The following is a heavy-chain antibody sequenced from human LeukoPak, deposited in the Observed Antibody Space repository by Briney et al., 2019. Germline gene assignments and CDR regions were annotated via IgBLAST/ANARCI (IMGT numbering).Heavy chain of an antibody. CDR3: AFSSYYLQGNYYMDV. CDR2: IIPIFGTA. V-gene: IGHV1-69*06. Sequence: SVKVSCKASGGTFSSYAISWVRQAPGQGLEWMGGIIPIFGTANYAQKFQGRVTITADKSTSTAYMELRSLRSDDTAVYYCAFSSYYLQGNYYMDVWGKGTTVTVSS. CDR1: GGTFSSYA. D-gene: IGHD1-26*01. J-gene: IGHJ6*03.